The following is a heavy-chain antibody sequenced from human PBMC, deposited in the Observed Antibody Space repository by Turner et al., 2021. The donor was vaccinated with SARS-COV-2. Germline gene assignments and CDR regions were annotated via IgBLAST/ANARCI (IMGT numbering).Heavy chain of an antibody. V-gene: IGHV3-49*03. J-gene: IGHJ4*02. D-gene: IGHD6-13*01. CDR2: IRSKSYGGTT. CDR3: TGGIAGDS. Sequence: EVQLEESGGGLVQPGRSPRLSCTASGFTFGNYGMSWCRQAPGKGLEWVSFIRSKSYGGTTEYSASVKGRFTISRDDSKSIAYLQMNSLKTEDTAVYYCTGGIAGDSWGQGTLVTVSS. CDR1: GFTFGNYG.